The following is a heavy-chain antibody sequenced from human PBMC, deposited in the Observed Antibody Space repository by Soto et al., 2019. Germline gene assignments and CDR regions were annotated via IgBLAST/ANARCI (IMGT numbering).Heavy chain of an antibody. D-gene: IGHD6-19*01. CDR1: GFTFSSYA. J-gene: IGHJ4*02. V-gene: IGHV3-33*01. CDR2: IWSDGNNK. Sequence: QVQLVESGGGVVQPGRSLRLSCAASGFTFSSYAMHWVRQAPGKGLEWVAVIWSDGNNKYYTDSVKGRFTISRDNSKNTLDLQMNILRAEDTAVYYCARDRQSSGWSGLSDYWGQGTLVTVSS. CDR3: ARDRQSSGWSGLSDY.